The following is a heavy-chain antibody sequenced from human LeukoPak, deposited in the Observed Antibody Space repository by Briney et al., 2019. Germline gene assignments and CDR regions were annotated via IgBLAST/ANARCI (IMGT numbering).Heavy chain of an antibody. Sequence: GGSLRLSCAASGFTFTGYWMVWVRQASGKGLEWVANIKQDGSQKHYVDSVKGRFTISRDNAKKSLYLQMSNLRAEDTGVYYCAREDWGPDYWGQGTLVTVSS. V-gene: IGHV3-7*01. J-gene: IGHJ4*02. CDR2: IKQDGSQK. CDR3: AREDWGPDY. D-gene: IGHD7-27*01. CDR1: GFTFTGYW.